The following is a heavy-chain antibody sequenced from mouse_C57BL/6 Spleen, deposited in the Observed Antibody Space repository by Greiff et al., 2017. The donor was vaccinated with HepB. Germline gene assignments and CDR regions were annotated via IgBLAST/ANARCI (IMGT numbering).Heavy chain of an antibody. V-gene: IGHV1-81*01. D-gene: IGHD2-4*01. Sequence: VQLVESGAELARPGASVKLSCKASGYTFTSYGISWVKQRTGQGLEWIGEIYPRSGNTYYNEKFKGKATLTADKSSSTAYMELRSLTSEDSAVYFCARERDYYDYDVWAMDYWGQGTSVTVSS. CDR2: IYPRSGNT. J-gene: IGHJ4*01. CDR3: ARERDYYDYDVWAMDY. CDR1: GYTFTSYG.